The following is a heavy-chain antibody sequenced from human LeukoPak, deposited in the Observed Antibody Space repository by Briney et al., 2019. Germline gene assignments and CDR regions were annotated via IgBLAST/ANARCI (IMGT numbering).Heavy chain of an antibody. CDR1: GFTFSSYS. Sequence: GGSLRLSCAASGFTFSSYSMNWVRQAPGKGLEWVSYISSSSSTIYYADSVKGRFTISRDNAKNSLYLQMNSLRAEDTAVYYCARGGAYCGGDCYSSFDYWGQGTLVTVSS. D-gene: IGHD2-21*02. CDR3: ARGGAYCGGDCYSSFDY. J-gene: IGHJ4*02. CDR2: ISSSSSTI. V-gene: IGHV3-48*01.